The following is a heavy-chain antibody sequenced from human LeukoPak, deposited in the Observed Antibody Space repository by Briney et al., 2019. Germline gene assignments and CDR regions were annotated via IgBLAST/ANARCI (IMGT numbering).Heavy chain of an antibody. CDR2: ISSNGGTT. V-gene: IGHV3-64*01. J-gene: IGHJ4*02. CDR1: GFSFSSYE. D-gene: IGHD1-1*01. CDR3: ARRPGTSQFDH. Sequence: PGGSLRLSCAASGFSFSSYEMHWVRQAPGKGLEYVSEISSNGGTTYYANSVKGRFTISRDNSKNTLYLQLGSLRPEDMAVYYCARRPGTSQFDHCGQGTLVTVSS.